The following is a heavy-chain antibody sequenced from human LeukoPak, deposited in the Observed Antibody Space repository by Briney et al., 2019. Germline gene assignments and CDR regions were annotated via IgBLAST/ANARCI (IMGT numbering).Heavy chain of an antibody. D-gene: IGHD3-22*01. CDR3: ARGSRVFAHYDSSGYYSAFDI. CDR2: IYPGDSDT. CDR1: GYSFNTYW. J-gene: IGHJ3*02. Sequence: GESLKISCKGSGYSFNTYWIGWVRQMPGKGLEWMGIIYPGDSDTKYSPSFQGQVTISADKSISTAYLQWSSLKASDTAMYYCARGSRVFAHYDSSGYYSAFDIWGQGTMVTVSS. V-gene: IGHV5-51*01.